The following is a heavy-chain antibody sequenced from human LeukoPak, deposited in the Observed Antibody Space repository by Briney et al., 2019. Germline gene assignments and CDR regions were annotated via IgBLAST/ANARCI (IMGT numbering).Heavy chain of an antibody. J-gene: IGHJ4*02. CDR1: GYTFTSYG. CDR3: ARSISVAGRPYYFDY. Sequence: ASVKVSCKASGYTFTSYGISWVRQAPGQGLEWMGWISAYNGNTNYAQKLQGRVTMTTDTSTSTAYMELRSLRSDDTAVYYCARSISVAGRPYYFDYWGQGTLVAVSS. V-gene: IGHV1-18*01. CDR2: ISAYNGNT. D-gene: IGHD6-19*01.